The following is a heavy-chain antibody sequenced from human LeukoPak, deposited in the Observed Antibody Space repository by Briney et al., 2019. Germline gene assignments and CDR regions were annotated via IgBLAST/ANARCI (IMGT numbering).Heavy chain of an antibody. CDR1: GGSISSGSYY. V-gene: IGHV4-61*02. Sequence: PSETLSLTCTVSGGSISSGSYYWSWIRQPAGKGLEWIGRMHTSGRTNYNPSLKSRVTISVDTSKNQFSLKLSSVTAADTAVYYCARGEVGAGGDYYYYYMDVWGKGTTVTISS. J-gene: IGHJ6*03. CDR2: MHTSGRT. CDR3: ARGEVGAGGDYYYYYMDV. D-gene: IGHD1-26*01.